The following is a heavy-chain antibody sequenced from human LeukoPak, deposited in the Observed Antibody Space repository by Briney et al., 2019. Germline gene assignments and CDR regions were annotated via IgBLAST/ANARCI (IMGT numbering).Heavy chain of an antibody. Sequence: ASVKVSCKASGCTFNGYYIHWVRQAPGQGPEWMGWINPNNGDTYYAQMFQGRVTMTRDTSITTAYMELSRLRSDDRAVYYCAREAHGSGAYRSDYWGQGTLVTVSS. CDR2: INPNNGDT. J-gene: IGHJ4*02. CDR3: AREAHGSGAYRSDY. V-gene: IGHV1-2*02. D-gene: IGHD3-10*01. CDR1: GCTFNGYY.